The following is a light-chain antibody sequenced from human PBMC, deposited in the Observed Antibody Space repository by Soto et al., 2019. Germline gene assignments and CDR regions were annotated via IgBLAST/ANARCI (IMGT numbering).Light chain of an antibody. J-gene: IGKJ2*01. CDR1: QNIKKY. V-gene: IGKV1-39*01. CDR3: QQSYSLPH. CDR2: GAS. Sequence: DIQMTQSPSSLSASVGDRVTITCRASQNIKKYLSWYQQTPGTAPKLLIYGASNLQSGVPSRFSGSGSGTDFTLTINSLQREDSATYYGQQSYSLPHFGQGTKLEIK.